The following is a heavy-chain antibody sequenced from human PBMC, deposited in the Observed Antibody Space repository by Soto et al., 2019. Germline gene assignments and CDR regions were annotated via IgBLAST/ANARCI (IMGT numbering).Heavy chain of an antibody. Sequence: VLLVESGGGLVQPGGSLRLSCAASGFTFRDTWMAWVRQGPGKGLEWVGRISPKTGGATTDYAATVKDRFTISRDDPENTVYLQMHSLIIEDTAIYYCTTGAYYFGSGRQLGWGQGTLVTVSS. J-gene: IGHJ4*02. CDR1: GFTFRDTW. CDR3: TTGAYYFGSGRQLG. CDR2: ISPKTGGATT. D-gene: IGHD3-10*01. V-gene: IGHV3-15*01.